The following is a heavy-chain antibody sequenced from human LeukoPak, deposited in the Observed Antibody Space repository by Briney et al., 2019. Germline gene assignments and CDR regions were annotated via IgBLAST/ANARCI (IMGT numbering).Heavy chain of an antibody. V-gene: IGHV4-38-2*02. CDR2: IYHSGST. Sequence: SETLSLTCTVSGYSISSGYYWGWIRQPPGKGLEWIGSIYHSGSTYYNPSLKSRVTISVDTSKNQFSLKLSSVTAADTAVYYCARRVTGTGWFDPWGQGTLVTVSS. J-gene: IGHJ5*02. CDR1: GYSISSGYY. CDR3: ARRVTGTGWFDP. D-gene: IGHD2-8*02.